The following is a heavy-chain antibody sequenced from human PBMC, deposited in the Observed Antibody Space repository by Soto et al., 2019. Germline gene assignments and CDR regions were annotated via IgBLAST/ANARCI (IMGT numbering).Heavy chain of an antibody. D-gene: IGHD6-13*01. V-gene: IGHV3-7*01. Sequence: GGSLRLSCAASGFTSSSYWMSWVRQAPGKGLEWVANIKQDGSEKYYVDSVKGRFTISRDNAKNSLYLQMNSLRAEDTAVYYCARDATPRYSSSWPDWGQGTLVTVSS. CDR1: GFTSSSYW. CDR2: IKQDGSEK. CDR3: ARDATPRYSSSWPD. J-gene: IGHJ4*02.